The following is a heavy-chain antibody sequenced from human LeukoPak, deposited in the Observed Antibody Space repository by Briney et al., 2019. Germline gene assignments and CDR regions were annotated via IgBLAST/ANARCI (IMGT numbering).Heavy chain of an antibody. J-gene: IGHJ5*02. V-gene: IGHV4-34*01. D-gene: IGHD1-7*01. Sequence: PSETLSLTRVVSGDPIHDDSWTWIRPPPPRGRAGMGEINHSGFTKYNPALKNRVTNSVETPKSQTSERQFSLKLTSVAAADTAVYFCARERSGPGINYFDRWGQGTLDSVCS. CDR1: GDPIHDDS. CDR2: INHSGFT. CDR3: ARERSGPGINYFDR.